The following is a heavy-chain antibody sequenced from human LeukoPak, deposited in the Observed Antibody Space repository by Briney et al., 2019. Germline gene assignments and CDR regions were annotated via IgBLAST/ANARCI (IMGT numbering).Heavy chain of an antibody. J-gene: IGHJ6*03. CDR1: GFTVSSNY. CDR3: ASPRVVVGYYMDV. D-gene: IGHD2-15*01. V-gene: IGHV3-66*02. Sequence: GGSLRLSCAASGFTVSSNYMSWVRQAPGKGLEWVSVIYSGGSTYYADSVKGRFTISRDNSKNTLYLQMNSLRAEDTAVYYCASPRVVVGYYMDVWRKGTTGTVSS. CDR2: IYSGGST.